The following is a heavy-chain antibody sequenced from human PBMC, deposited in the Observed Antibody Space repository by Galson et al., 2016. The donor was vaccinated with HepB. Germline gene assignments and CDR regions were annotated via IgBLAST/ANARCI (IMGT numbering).Heavy chain of an antibody. Sequence: QSGAEVKKPGESLRISCKGSGYPFDSYWITWVRQVPGKGLEWMGRIDPSDSQITSSPSFQGHVIFSVDESITSAYLEWSSLEASDSGIYFCARKGGQDGWDVWGPGTSVTVSS. J-gene: IGHJ6*02. CDR3: ARKGGQDGWDV. V-gene: IGHV5-10-1*01. CDR1: GYPFDSYW. CDR2: IDPSDSQI. D-gene: IGHD3-16*01.